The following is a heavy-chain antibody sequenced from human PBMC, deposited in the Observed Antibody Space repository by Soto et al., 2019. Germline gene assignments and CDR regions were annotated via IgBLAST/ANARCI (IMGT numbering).Heavy chain of an antibody. CDR2: ITGSGGST. Sequence: GGSLRLSCAASGFTFSTFGMSWVRQAPGKGLEWVSYITGSGGSTYYADSVKGRFTISRDNSKNTLYLQMSSLRAEDTAVYYCAEGRFNFDYWGQGTLVTVSS. D-gene: IGHD3-3*01. J-gene: IGHJ4*02. V-gene: IGHV3-23*01. CDR1: GFTFSTFG. CDR3: AEGRFNFDY.